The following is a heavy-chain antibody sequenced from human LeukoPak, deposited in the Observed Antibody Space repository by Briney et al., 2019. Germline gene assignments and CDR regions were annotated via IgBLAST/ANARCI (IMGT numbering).Heavy chain of an antibody. D-gene: IGHD3-9*01. V-gene: IGHV1-69*13. CDR3: ASLYYDILTGHQRNDY. Sequence: SVKVSCKASRGTFSSYAISWVRQAPGQGLEWMAGIIPIFGTANYAQKFQGRVTITADESTSTAYMELSSLRSEDTAVYYCASLYYDILTGHQRNDYWGQGTLVTVSS. CDR1: RGTFSSYA. CDR2: IIPIFGTA. J-gene: IGHJ4*02.